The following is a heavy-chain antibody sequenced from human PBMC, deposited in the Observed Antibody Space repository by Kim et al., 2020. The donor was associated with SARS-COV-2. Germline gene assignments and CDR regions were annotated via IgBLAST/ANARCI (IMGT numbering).Heavy chain of an antibody. CDR1: GGSISSGGYY. CDR3: AREYILTGYWRSAFDI. CDR2: IYYSGST. Sequence: SETLSLTCTVSGGSISSGGYYWSWIRQHPGKGLEWIGYIYYSGSTYYNPSLKSRVTISVDTSKNQFSLKLSSVTAADTAVYYCAREYILTGYWRSAFDIWGQGTMVTVSS. D-gene: IGHD3-9*01. V-gene: IGHV4-31*03. J-gene: IGHJ3*02.